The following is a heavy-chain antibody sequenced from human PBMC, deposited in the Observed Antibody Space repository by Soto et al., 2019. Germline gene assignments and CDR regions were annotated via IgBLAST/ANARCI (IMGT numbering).Heavy chain of an antibody. CDR1: GFTFSSYG. Sequence: EVQLLESGGGLVQPGGSLRLSCAASGFTFSSYGMSWVRQAPGKGLEWVSDISGSGGSTYYADSVKGRFNISRDNSKNTLYLQMNSLRAEDTAVYYCAKDVYDSSGYRGYYWGQGTLVTVSS. CDR2: ISGSGGST. V-gene: IGHV3-23*01. J-gene: IGHJ4*02. D-gene: IGHD3-22*01. CDR3: AKDVYDSSGYRGYY.